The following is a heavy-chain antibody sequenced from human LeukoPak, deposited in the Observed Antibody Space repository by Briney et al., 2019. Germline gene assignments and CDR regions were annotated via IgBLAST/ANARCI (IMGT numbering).Heavy chain of an antibody. D-gene: IGHD5-18*01. J-gene: IGHJ4*02. CDR3: ARGGYSYVGYFDY. V-gene: IGHV4-61*02. Sequence: SSQTLSLTCTVSGGSISSGSYYWSWIRQPAGKGLEWIGRIYNNGNTNYNPSLKSRLTISVDTSKNRFSLKLTSVTAADTAAYYCARGGYSYVGYFDYWGQGTLVTVSS. CDR1: GGSISSGSYY. CDR2: IYNNGNT.